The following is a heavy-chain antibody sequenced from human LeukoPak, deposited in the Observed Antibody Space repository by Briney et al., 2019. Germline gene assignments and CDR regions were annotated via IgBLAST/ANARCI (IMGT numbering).Heavy chain of an antibody. CDR1: GGSISSYY. Sequence: SETLSLTCIVSGGSISSYYWSWIRQPPGKGLEWIGEINHSGSTNYNPSLKSRVTISVDTSKNQFSLKLSSVTAADTAVYYCASSFRSTSRKFDYWGQGTLVTVSS. V-gene: IGHV4-34*01. D-gene: IGHD2-2*01. CDR3: ASSFRSTSRKFDY. CDR2: INHSGST. J-gene: IGHJ4*02.